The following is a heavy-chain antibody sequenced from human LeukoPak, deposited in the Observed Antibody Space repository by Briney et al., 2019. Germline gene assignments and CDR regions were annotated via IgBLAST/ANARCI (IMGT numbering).Heavy chain of an antibody. V-gene: IGHV3-23*01. D-gene: IGHD1-26*01. CDR1: GFTFSNYA. Sequence: GGSLRLSCVVSGFTFSNYALSWVRQAPGKGPEWVSAISGSGGSTYFADSVKGRFTISRDNSKNTVYLQMNSLRAEDTAVYYCAKGGSYYDDYFDYWGQGTLVTVSS. J-gene: IGHJ4*02. CDR2: ISGSGGST. CDR3: AKGGSYYDDYFDY.